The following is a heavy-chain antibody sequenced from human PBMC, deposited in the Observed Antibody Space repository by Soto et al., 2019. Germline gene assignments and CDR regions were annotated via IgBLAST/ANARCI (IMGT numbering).Heavy chain of an antibody. CDR2: IYYSGST. V-gene: IGHV4-39*01. D-gene: IGHD6-19*01. CDR1: GGSISSSSYY. Sequence: TSETLSLTCTVSGGSISSSSYYWGWIRQPPGKGLEWIGSIYYSGSTYYNPSLKSRVTISVDTSKNQFSLKLSSVTAADTAVYYCASQVAVAGRDGFDPWGQGTLVTVSS. J-gene: IGHJ5*02. CDR3: ASQVAVAGRDGFDP.